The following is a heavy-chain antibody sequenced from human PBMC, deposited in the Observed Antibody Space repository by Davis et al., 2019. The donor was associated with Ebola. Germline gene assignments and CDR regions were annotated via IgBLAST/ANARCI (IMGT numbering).Heavy chain of an antibody. CDR2: VYSGGHGR. J-gene: IGHJ4*02. CDR1: GFIFSTYW. D-gene: IGHD1-26*01. CDR3: ARGQRNSLVGSPENLDY. Sequence: HTGGSLSLSCAVSGFIFSTYWMHWVRHAPGKGLVWVSSVYSGGHGRRYADSVKGRFTVSRDYAKNTLYLQMDSLRADDTAVYYCARGQRNSLVGSPENLDYWGQGNLVDVSS. V-gene: IGHV3-74*01.